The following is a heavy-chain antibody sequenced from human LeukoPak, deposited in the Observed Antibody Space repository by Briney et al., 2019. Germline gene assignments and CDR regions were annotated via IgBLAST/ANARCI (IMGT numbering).Heavy chain of an antibody. CDR1: GGTFSSYA. Sequence: SVKVSCKASGGTFSSYAISWVRQAPGQGLEWMGRIIPILGIANYAQKFQGRVTITADKSTSTAYMELSSLRSEDTAVYYCARGARITIFGVAHNWFDPWGQGTLVTVSS. V-gene: IGHV1-69*04. CDR2: IIPILGIA. D-gene: IGHD3-3*01. CDR3: ARGARITIFGVAHNWFDP. J-gene: IGHJ5*02.